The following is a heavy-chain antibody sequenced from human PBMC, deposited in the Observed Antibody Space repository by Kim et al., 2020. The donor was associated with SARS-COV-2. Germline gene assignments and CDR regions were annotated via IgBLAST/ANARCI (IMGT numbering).Heavy chain of an antibody. D-gene: IGHD6-19*01. CDR1: GFTFSSYA. CDR2: ISYDGSNK. J-gene: IGHJ4*02. CDR3: ARDKGIAVAGTFPNFDY. V-gene: IGHV3-30*04. Sequence: GGSLRLSCAASGFTFSSYAMHWVRQAPGKGLEWVAVISYDGSNKYYVDSVKGRFTISRDNSKNTLYLQMNSLRAEDTAVYYCARDKGIAVAGTFPNFDYWGQGTLVTVSS.